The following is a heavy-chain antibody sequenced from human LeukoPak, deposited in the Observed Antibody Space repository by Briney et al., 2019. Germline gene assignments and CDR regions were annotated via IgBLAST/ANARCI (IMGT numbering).Heavy chain of an antibody. J-gene: IGHJ3*02. CDR1: GFTFSSYA. Sequence: PGGSLRLSCAASGFTFSSYAMHWVRQAPGKGLEWVAVISYDGSNKYYADSVKGRFTISRDNSKNTLYLQMNSLRAEDTAVYYCARTGYSSGWYALFDDAFDIWGQGTMVTVSS. V-gene: IGHV3-30-3*01. D-gene: IGHD6-19*01. CDR3: ARTGYSSGWYALFDDAFDI. CDR2: ISYDGSNK.